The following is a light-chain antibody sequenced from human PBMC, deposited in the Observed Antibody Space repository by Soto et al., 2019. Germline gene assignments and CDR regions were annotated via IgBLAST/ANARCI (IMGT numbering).Light chain of an antibody. Sequence: QSALTQPASVSGSPGQSITISCTGTSSDVGLYDYVSWYQQHPGKAPQLMIYAVSNRPSGVSNRFSASKSGNTASLFISGLQAEDEADYYCSSYTSDSSYVFGPGIKVTVL. CDR1: SSDVGLYDY. J-gene: IGLJ1*01. CDR3: SSYTSDSSYV. CDR2: AVS. V-gene: IGLV2-14*01.